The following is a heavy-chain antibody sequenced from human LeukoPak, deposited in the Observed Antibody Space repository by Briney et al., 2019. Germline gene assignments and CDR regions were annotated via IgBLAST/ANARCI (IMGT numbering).Heavy chain of an antibody. CDR1: GFTFSSYA. V-gene: IGHV3-23*01. CDR3: AKEPVPSGAYYFDY. D-gene: IGHD7-27*01. Sequence: GGSLRLSCAASGFTFSSYATNWVRQAPGRGLEWVSTISGSGGTTYYADSVKGRFTISRDNSKNTLYLQMNSLRAEDTAVYYCAKEPVPSGAYYFDYWGQGTLVTVSS. CDR2: ISGSGGTT. J-gene: IGHJ4*02.